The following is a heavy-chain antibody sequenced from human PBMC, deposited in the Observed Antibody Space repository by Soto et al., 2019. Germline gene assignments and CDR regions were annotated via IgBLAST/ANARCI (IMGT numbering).Heavy chain of an antibody. D-gene: IGHD5-12*01. CDR1: GFSFSSYW. J-gene: IGHJ4*02. Sequence: PGGSLRLSCAASGFSFSSYWMSWVRQAPGKGLEWVASIKHDGSEKNYVDSVKGRFTISRDNAKNSLSLQMNSLRAEDTAVYYCARGYSDYVPLAVPFDYWGQGTRVTVSS. CDR3: ARGYSDYVPLAVPFDY. CDR2: IKHDGSEK. V-gene: IGHV3-7*04.